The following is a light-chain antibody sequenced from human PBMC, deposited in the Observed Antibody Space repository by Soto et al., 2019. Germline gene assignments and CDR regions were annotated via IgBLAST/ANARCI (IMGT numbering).Light chain of an antibody. CDR3: QQYDSYSYT. J-gene: IGKJ2*01. Sequence: DIQMTQSPSTLSASVGDRVTITCRASQSISSWLAWFQQKPGKAPKLLIYKASTLESGVPSRFSGSGSGTEFTLTISSLRPDDFATYYCQQYDSYSYTFGQGTTLEIK. CDR2: KAS. V-gene: IGKV1-5*03. CDR1: QSISSW.